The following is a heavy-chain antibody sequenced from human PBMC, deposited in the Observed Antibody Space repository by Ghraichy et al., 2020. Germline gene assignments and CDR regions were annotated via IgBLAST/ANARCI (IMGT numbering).Heavy chain of an antibody. V-gene: IGHV4-34*01. CDR1: GGSFSGYY. D-gene: IGHD6-6*01. J-gene: IGHJ4*02. CDR2: INHSGST. CDR3: ARALVAGDGGDY. Sequence: SETLSLTCAVYGGSFSGYYWSWIRQPPGKGLEWIGEINHSGSTNYNPSLKGRVTISVDTAKNQFSLKLSSVTAADTAVYYCARALVAGDGGDYWGQGTLVTVSS.